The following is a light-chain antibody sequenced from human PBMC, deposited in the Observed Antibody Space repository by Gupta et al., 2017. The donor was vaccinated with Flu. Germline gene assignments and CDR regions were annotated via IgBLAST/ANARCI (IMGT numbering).Light chain of an antibody. Sequence: EIVMTQSPATLSVSPGERATLSCRASQSISSNLAWYQQKPGQAPRLLIYGTSTRATGIPARFSGSGSGTEFTLTISSLQSEDFAVYYCQQYNGWPPANTFGQGTKLEIK. V-gene: IGKV3-15*01. J-gene: IGKJ2*01. CDR2: GTS. CDR1: QSISSN. CDR3: QQYNGWPPANT.